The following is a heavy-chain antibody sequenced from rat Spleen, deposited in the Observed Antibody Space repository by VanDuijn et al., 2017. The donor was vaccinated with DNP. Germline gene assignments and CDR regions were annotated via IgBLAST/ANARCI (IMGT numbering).Heavy chain of an antibody. CDR1: GFTFSDYN. CDR3: ATSPGPNWFAY. J-gene: IGHJ3*01. CDR2: ISPSGGGT. D-gene: IGHD1-4*01. V-gene: IGHV5-25*01. Sequence: EVQLVESGGGLVQPGGSLKLSCAASGFTFSDYNMAWVRQAPTKGLEWVTSISPSGGGTYYRHSVKGRFTISRDNANHTLYLQMDSLRSEDTATYYCATSPGPNWFAYWGQGTLVTVSS.